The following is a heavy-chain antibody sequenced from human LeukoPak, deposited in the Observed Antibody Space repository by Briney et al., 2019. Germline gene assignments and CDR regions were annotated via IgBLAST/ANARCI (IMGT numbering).Heavy chain of an antibody. CDR1: GYTFTSYG. Sequence: ASVKVSCKASGYTFTSYGISWVRQARGQGLEWMGWISAYNGNTNYAQKLQGRVTMTTDTSTSTAYMELRSLRSDDTAVYYCARGGDYYGSGSPDAFDIWGQGTMVTVSS. V-gene: IGHV1-18*01. CDR3: ARGGDYYGSGSPDAFDI. CDR2: ISAYNGNT. D-gene: IGHD3-10*01. J-gene: IGHJ3*02.